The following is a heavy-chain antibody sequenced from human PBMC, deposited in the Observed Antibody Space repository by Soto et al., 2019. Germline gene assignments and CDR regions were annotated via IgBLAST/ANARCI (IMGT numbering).Heavy chain of an antibody. V-gene: IGHV4-30-2*01. D-gene: IGHD1-7*01. J-gene: IGHJ3*02. CDR3: ARGGMGRITGTKLDVFDI. CDR2: ISHNGST. Sequence: SETLSLTCAVSSGSISSGGYSWSWIRQPPGEGLEWIGYISHNGSTYYNPSPKSRVTISVDRSKNQFSLKLSSVTAADTAVYYCARGGMGRITGTKLDVFDIWGQGTMVTVS. CDR1: SGSISSGGYS.